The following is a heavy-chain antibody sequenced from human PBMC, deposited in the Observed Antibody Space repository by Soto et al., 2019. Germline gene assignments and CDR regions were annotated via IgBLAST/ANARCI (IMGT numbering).Heavy chain of an antibody. J-gene: IGHJ5*02. V-gene: IGHV1-69*02. D-gene: IGHD3-10*01. Sequence: SVKVSCKASGGTFSSYTISWVRQAPGQGLEWMGRIIPILGIANYAQKFQGRVTITADKSTSTAYMELSSLRSEDTAVYYCASFITVVGGVFFVGGFAPWGKGTLVTFSS. CDR3: ASFITVVGGVFFVGGFAP. CDR2: IIPILGIA. CDR1: GGTFSSYT.